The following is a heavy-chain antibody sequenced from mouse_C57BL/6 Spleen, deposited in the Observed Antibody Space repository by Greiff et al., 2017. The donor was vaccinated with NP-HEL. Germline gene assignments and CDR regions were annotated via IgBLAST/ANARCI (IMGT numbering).Heavy chain of an antibody. CDR2: IWRGGST. V-gene: IGHV2-5*01. D-gene: IGHD1-1*01. CDR1: GFSLTSYG. Sequence: VHLVESGPGLVQPSQSLSITCTVSGFSLTSYGVHWVRQSPGKGLEWLGVIWRGGSTDYNAAFMSRLSITKDNSKSQVFFKMNSLQADDTAIYYCAKEGGYYGSSPYYAMDYWGQGTSVTVSS. J-gene: IGHJ4*01. CDR3: AKEGGYYGSSPYYAMDY.